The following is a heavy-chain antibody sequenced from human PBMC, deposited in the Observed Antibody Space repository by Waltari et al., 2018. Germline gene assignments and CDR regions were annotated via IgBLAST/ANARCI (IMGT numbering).Heavy chain of an antibody. CDR2: SHPTGGT. V-gene: IGHV4-31*03. J-gene: IGHJ4*02. CDR1: GGSISRGSYY. Sequence: QVQLQESGPGLVRPSQTLSLTCTVSGGSISRGSYYWSWIRQHPGKGLEWVGSSHPTGGTLYNPSLESRVSIGVDTSTNQYSLKVSSVTAADTAVDYCAREMNPRAPYFDLWGQGALVTVSS. CDR3: AREMNPRAPYFDL.